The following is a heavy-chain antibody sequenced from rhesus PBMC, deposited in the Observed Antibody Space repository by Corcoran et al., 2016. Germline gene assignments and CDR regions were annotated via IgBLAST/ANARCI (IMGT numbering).Heavy chain of an antibody. V-gene: IGHV4S2*01. D-gene: IGHD2-15*01. Sequence: QVPLQESGPGLVQPSETLSLTGAVSGASISPNYRTSFRPAPGKGREGLVSLYGSVEGTDYNPSHKSLTTITMDPSSSKFSLKLTSVTAEDTALYYCARGSEYCGSIYCSSRNRCGVWGAGVLVTVSS. CDR1: GASISPNY. CDR2: LYGSVEGT. CDR3: ARGSEYCGSIYCSSRNRCGV. J-gene: IGHJ5-1*01.